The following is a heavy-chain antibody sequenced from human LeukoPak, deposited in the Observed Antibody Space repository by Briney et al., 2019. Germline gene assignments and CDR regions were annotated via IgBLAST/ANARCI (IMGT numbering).Heavy chain of an antibody. D-gene: IGHD6-19*01. J-gene: IGHJ6*03. Sequence: GRFLRLSCAASGFTFSSYAMHWVRQAPGKGLEWVAVISYDGSNKYYADSVKGRFTISRDNSKDTLYLQMNSLRAEDTAVFYCARDESRGWYYYYYMDVWGKGTTVTVSS. CDR2: ISYDGSNK. CDR3: ARDESRGWYYYYYMDV. CDR1: GFTFSSYA. V-gene: IGHV3-30*01.